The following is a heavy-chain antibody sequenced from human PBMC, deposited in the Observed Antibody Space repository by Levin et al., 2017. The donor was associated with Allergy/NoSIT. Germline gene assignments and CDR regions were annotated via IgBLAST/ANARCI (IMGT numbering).Heavy chain of an antibody. CDR2: IYYSGST. CDR1: GGSISPNH. V-gene: IGHV4-59*01. D-gene: IGHD1-14*01. Sequence: PGGSLRLSCSVSGGSISPNHWTWIRQPPGKGLEWIGYIYYSGSTNYNPSLKSRVTISVDTSKNQLSLELTSVTAADTAVYYCARYRNYNDYWGQGTLVIVSS. CDR3: ARYRNYNDY. J-gene: IGHJ4*02.